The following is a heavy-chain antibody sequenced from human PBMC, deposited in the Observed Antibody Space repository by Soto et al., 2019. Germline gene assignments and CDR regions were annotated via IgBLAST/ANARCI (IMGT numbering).Heavy chain of an antibody. D-gene: IGHD1-26*01. CDR1: GFTFTSSA. J-gene: IGHJ3*02. CDR2: VVVGSGNT. V-gene: IGHV1-58*01. Sequence: GASVKVSSNASGFTFTSSAVQWVRQARGQRLERIGWVVVGSGNTHYAQKFQERVTITRDRSTSTAFLELSSLRSEDTAIYYCAAFTSGSGDDAFDIWGQGTMVTVSS. CDR3: AAFTSGSGDDAFDI.